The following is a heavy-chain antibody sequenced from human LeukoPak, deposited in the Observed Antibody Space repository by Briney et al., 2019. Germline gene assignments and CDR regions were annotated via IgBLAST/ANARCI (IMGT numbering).Heavy chain of an antibody. D-gene: IGHD5-24*01. Sequence: GGSLRLSCAASGFTFSSYSMNWVRQAPGKGLEWVSYISSSSSTIYYADSVKGRFTISRDNAKNSLYLQMNSLRAEDTAVYYCARDRWEMAAEIWGQGTLVTVSS. J-gene: IGHJ4*02. CDR2: ISSSSSTI. CDR3: ARDRWEMAAEI. V-gene: IGHV3-48*01. CDR1: GFTFSSYS.